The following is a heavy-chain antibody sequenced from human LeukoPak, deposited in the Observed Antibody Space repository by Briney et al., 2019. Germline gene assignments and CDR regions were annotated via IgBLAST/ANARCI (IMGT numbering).Heavy chain of an antibody. CDR1: GDNFINYA. J-gene: IGHJ3*02. CDR3: ARRTGHVADAFDI. Sequence: SGKVSCKPSGDNFINYAIKGVRQAPGQGLEWMGRIIPVLDKANFAPNVQRGTITADKSTSATFLELYGLRYEDTAVYYCARRTGHVADAFDIWGQGTLVTVSS. D-gene: IGHD3/OR15-3a*01. CDR2: IIPVLDKA. V-gene: IGHV1-69*04.